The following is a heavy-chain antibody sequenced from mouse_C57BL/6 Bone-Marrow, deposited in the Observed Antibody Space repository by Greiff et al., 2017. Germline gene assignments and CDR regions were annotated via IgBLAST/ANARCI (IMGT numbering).Heavy chain of an antibody. CDR3: ARSYRAWFAY. CDR1: GYNFTSYW. V-gene: IGHV1-52*01. Sequence: QVQLQQPGAELVRPGSSVKLSCKASGYNFTSYWMHWVKQRPIQGLEWIGNIDPSDSETHYNQKFKDKATLTVDKSSSTAYMQLSSLTSEDSAVYYCARSYRAWFAYWGQGTLVTVSA. J-gene: IGHJ3*01. D-gene: IGHD2-14*01. CDR2: IDPSDSET.